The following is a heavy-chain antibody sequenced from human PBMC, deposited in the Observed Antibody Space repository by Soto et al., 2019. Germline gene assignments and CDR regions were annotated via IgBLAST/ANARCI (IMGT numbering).Heavy chain of an antibody. D-gene: IGHD4-17*01. Sequence: GASVKVSCKASGYTFTSYYMHWVRQAPGQGLEWMGIINPSGGSTSYAQKFQGRVTMTRDTSTSTVYMELSSLRSEDTAVYYCAREWAASCPVTNYSYCATDFRGTGPTVT. V-gene: IGHV1-46*01. J-gene: IGHJ6*04. CDR2: INPSGGST. CDR3: AREWAASCPVTNYSYCATDF. CDR1: GYTFTSYY.